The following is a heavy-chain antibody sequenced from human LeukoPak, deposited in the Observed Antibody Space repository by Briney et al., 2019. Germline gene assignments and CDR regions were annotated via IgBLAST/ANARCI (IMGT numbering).Heavy chain of an antibody. D-gene: IGHD3-10*01. Sequence: ASVKVSCKASGYTLTNYNISWVRQAPGQGLEWMGWINTYKGDTLYAQKLQGRVTMTADTSTNTAYMELRSLRSDDTAVYYCARSYYYGSGSRPLDFWGQGTLVTVSS. CDR2: INTYKGDT. CDR1: GYTLTNYN. CDR3: ARSYYYGSGSRPLDF. V-gene: IGHV1-18*01. J-gene: IGHJ4*02.